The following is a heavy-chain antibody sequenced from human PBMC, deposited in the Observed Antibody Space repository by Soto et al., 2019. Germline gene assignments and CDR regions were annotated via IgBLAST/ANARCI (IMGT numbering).Heavy chain of an antibody. CDR1: GVSISNYY. J-gene: IGHJ6*03. CDR3: ARAPGYYYMDV. D-gene: IGHD2-2*01. Sequence: ETLSLTCAVSGVSISNYYWSWFRQPPGRGLEWIGYNHYSGGTNYNPSLKSRVIISLDTSTNQFLLKLSSVTAADTAVYYCARAPGYYYMDVWGQGTTVTV. CDR2: NHYSGGT. V-gene: IGHV4-59*01.